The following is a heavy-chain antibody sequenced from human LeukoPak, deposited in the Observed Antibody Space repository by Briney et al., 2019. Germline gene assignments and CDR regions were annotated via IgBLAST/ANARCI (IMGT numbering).Heavy chain of an antibody. J-gene: IGHJ6*03. CDR3: AGCSTVTTYYYSYYMDI. Sequence: GGSLRLSCAASGFTFINFAMHWVRQAPGKGLEWVSIISSGGVLRYYADSVKGRFTISRDNSKNTLYLQLDSLRPEDTAVYYCAGCSTVTTYYYSYYMDIWGKGTTVTVSS. D-gene: IGHD4-17*01. CDR2: ISSGGVLR. CDR1: GFTFINFA. V-gene: IGHV3-30*01.